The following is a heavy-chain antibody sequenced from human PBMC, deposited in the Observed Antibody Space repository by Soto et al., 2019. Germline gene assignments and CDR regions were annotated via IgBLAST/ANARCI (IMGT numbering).Heavy chain of an antibody. D-gene: IGHD3-22*01. V-gene: IGHV4-39*01. CDR3: ARVPTYYFDTSGYPVGGYWDF. Sequence: SENPSITCTVSGGSISSSGYYWGWIRQPPGKGLEWIGSIYYSGSTYYNPSLKSRVTISVDTSKKQFSMKLSSVTAADTAVYYCARVPTYYFDTSGYPVGGYWDFWGPGTRVT. CDR2: IYYSGST. J-gene: IGHJ4*02. CDR1: GGSISSSGYY.